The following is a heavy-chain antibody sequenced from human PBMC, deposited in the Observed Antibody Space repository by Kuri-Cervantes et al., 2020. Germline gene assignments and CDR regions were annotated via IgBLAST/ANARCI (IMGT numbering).Heavy chain of an antibody. CDR3: AKEGVGATPAFFDY. Sequence: GGSLRLSCAASGFTFSSYGMHWVRQAPGKGLEWVAFIRYDGSNKYYADSVKGRFTISRDNSKNTLYLQMNSLRAEDTAVYYCAKEGVGATPAFFDYWGQGTLVTVSS. J-gene: IGHJ4*02. CDR2: IRYDGSNK. V-gene: IGHV3-30*02. D-gene: IGHD1-26*01. CDR1: GFTFSSYG.